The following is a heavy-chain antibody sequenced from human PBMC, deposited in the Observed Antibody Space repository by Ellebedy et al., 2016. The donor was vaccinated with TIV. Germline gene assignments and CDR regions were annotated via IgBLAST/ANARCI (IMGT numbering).Heavy chain of an antibody. Sequence: GESLKISCAASGFTFNDYWMHWVRQAPGKGLVWVSRINSDGTYTSHADSVKVRFSISRDNGKNTLFLQMDSLRVEDQALYYCVRDARTHGFDVWGQGTAVTVSS. CDR3: VRDARTHGFDV. CDR1: GFTFNDYW. J-gene: IGHJ3*01. CDR2: INSDGTYT. V-gene: IGHV3-74*01.